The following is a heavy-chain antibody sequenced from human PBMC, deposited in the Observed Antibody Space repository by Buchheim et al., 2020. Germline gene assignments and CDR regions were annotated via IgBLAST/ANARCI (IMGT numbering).Heavy chain of an antibody. CDR3: ARGGLGYCSGGSCYLPLPIDY. J-gene: IGHJ4*02. CDR1: GGSFSGYY. D-gene: IGHD2-15*01. CDR2: INHSGST. V-gene: IGHV4-34*01. Sequence: QVQLQQWGAGLLKPSETLSLTCAVYGGSFSGYYWSWIRQPPGKGLEWIGEINHSGSTNYNPSLKSRVTISVDTSKNQFSLKLSSVTAADTAVYYCARGGLGYCSGGSCYLPLPIDYWGKGTL.